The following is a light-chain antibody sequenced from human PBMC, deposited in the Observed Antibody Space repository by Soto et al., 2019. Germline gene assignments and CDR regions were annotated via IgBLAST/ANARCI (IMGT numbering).Light chain of an antibody. Sequence: DIQMTQSPSTLSASVGDRVTITCRASQSFSGTLAWYQQKPGKAPKLLIFDASSLERGVPSRFSGSGSGTEFTLTNSSLQPDDFATYYCQHYDSYSRTFVQGTKVELK. CDR2: DAS. CDR1: QSFSGT. CDR3: QHYDSYSRT. J-gene: IGKJ1*01. V-gene: IGKV1-5*01.